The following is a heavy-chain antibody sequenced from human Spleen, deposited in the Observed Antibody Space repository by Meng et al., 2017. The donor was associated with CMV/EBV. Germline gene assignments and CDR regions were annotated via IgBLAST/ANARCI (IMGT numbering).Heavy chain of an antibody. CDR2: ISSTTTTI. CDR1: GFTFNYYN. J-gene: IGHJ4*02. V-gene: IGHV3-48*04. D-gene: IGHD3-3*01. CDR3: ARGFDYDFWSGYSPLGY. Sequence: GESLKISCAASGFTFNYYNMNWVRQAPGKGLEWVSYISSTTTTIYYADSVKGRFTISRDNAKNSLYLQMDSLRAEDTAVYYCARGFDYDFWSGYSPLGYWGQGTLVTVSS.